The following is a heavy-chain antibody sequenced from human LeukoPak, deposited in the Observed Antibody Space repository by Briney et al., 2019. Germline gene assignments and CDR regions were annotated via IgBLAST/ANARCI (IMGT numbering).Heavy chain of an antibody. Sequence: GGSLRLSCAASGFTFSSYWTHWVRQAPGKGLVWVSRINGAGTGTNYADSVKGRFTISRDNAKNTLYLQMNSLRAEDAAVYYCARGALGYDSWGKGTTVTVSS. D-gene: IGHD5-12*01. V-gene: IGHV3-74*01. CDR1: GFTFSSYW. J-gene: IGHJ6*04. CDR3: ARGALGYDS. CDR2: INGAGTGT.